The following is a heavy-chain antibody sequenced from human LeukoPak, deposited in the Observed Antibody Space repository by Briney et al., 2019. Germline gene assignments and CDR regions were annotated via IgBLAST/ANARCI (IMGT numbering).Heavy chain of an antibody. CDR3: ARHGGNYYSFSDY. V-gene: IGHV4-39*01. CDR2: IYYSGST. CDR1: GGSISSSSYY. D-gene: IGHD2-21*02. Sequence: SETLSLTCTVSGGSISSSSYYWGWIRQPPGKGLEWIGSIYYSGSTYYNPSLKSRVTISVDTSKNQFSLKLSSVTAADTAVYYCARHGGNYYSFSDYWGQGTLVTVSS. J-gene: IGHJ4*02.